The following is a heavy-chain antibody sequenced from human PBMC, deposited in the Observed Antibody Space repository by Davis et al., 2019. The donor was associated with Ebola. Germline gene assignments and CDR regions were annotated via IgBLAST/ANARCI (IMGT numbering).Heavy chain of an antibody. J-gene: IGHJ4*02. V-gene: IGHV1-69*05. Sequence: SVKVSCKASGGTFSSYAISWVRQAPGQGLEWMGGIIPIFGTANYAQKFQGRVTMTTDTSTSTAYMELRSLRSDDTAVYYCARVGYSYVFDYWGQGTLVTVSS. D-gene: IGHD5-18*01. CDR1: GGTFSSYA. CDR3: ARVGYSYVFDY. CDR2: IIPIFGTA.